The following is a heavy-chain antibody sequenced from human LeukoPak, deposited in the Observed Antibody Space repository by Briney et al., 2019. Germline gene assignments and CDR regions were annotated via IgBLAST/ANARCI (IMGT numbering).Heavy chain of an antibody. D-gene: IGHD6-13*01. V-gene: IGHV3-30*14. J-gene: IGHJ6*02. CDR3: ERGDSSSSYPLRDYGMDV. CDR1: GFTFRSYS. CDR2: ISYDESNE. Sequence: GGSLRLSCAASGFTFRSYSMHWVRQAPGKGLEWVAVISYDESNEYHTDSVKGRFTISRDNSKNTLYLQMNSLRAEDRSVYYCERGDSSSSYPLRDYGMDVWGQGTTVTVSS.